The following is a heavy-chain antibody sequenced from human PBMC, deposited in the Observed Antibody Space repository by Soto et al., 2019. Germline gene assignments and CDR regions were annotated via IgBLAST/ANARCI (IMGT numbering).Heavy chain of an antibody. CDR2: IIPIFGTA. CDR1: GGTFSSYA. J-gene: IGHJ4*02. V-gene: IGHV1-69*06. D-gene: IGHD4-17*01. CDR3: ASPPDYGGNTFDY. Sequence: EASVKVSCKASGGTFSSYAISWVRQAPGQGLEWMGGIIPIFGTANYAQKFQGRVTITADKSTSTAYMELSSLRSVDTAVYYCASPPDYGGNTFDYWGQGTLVTVS.